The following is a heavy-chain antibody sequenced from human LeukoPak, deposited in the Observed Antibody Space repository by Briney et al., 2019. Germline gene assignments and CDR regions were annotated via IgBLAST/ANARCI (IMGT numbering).Heavy chain of an antibody. CDR2: IYHSGST. D-gene: IGHD1-26*01. CDR3: ASPWDSGSYYAFDY. CDR1: GYSISSGYY. V-gene: IGHV4-38-2*02. Sequence: SETLSLTCTVSGYSISSGYYWGWIRQPPGKGLEWIGSIYHSGSTYYNPSLKSRVTISVDTSKNQFSLKLSSATAADTAVYYCASPWDSGSYYAFDYWGQGTLVTVSS. J-gene: IGHJ4*02.